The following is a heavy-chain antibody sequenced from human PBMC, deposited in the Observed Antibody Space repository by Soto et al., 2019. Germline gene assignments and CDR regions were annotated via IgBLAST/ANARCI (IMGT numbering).Heavy chain of an antibody. CDR1: GYTFTSYG. D-gene: IGHD4-17*01. CDR3: AREDPAYGDYDS. Sequence: ASVKVSCKASGYTFTSYGISWVRQAPGQGLEWMGWISAYNGNTNYAQKLQGRVTMTTDTSTSTDYMELRSLRSDDTAVYYCAREDPAYGDYDSWGQGTMVTVSS. J-gene: IGHJ3*01. V-gene: IGHV1-18*01. CDR2: ISAYNGNT.